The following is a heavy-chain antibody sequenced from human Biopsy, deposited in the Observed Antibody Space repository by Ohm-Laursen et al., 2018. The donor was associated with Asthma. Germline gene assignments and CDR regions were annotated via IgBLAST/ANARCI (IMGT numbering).Heavy chain of an antibody. J-gene: IGHJ3*02. D-gene: IGHD1-1*01. V-gene: IGHV3-33*06. CDR3: AKESGSNYAFDI. Sequence: SLRLSCAASGFTFSSYGMHWVRQAPGKGLEWVAVIWYGGSNKYYADSVKGRFTISRDNSKNTLDLQMNSLRAEDTAVYYCAKESGSNYAFDIWGQGTMVTVSS. CDR1: GFTFSSYG. CDR2: IWYGGSNK.